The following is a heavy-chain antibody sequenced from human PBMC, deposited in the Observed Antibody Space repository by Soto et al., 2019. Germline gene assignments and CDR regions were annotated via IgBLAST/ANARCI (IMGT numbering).Heavy chain of an antibody. V-gene: IGHV4-61*01. CDR2: IYYSGST. D-gene: IGHD2-15*01. Sequence: SETLSLTCTVSGGSFSSGSYYWIWIRQPPGKGLEWIGYIYYSGSTNYNPALKSRVTISVDTSKNQFSLKLSSVTAADTAVHYCARGYCSGGSCYHYYYGMDVWGQGTTVTVSS. CDR1: GGSFSSGSYY. J-gene: IGHJ6*02. CDR3: ARGYCSGGSCYHYYYGMDV.